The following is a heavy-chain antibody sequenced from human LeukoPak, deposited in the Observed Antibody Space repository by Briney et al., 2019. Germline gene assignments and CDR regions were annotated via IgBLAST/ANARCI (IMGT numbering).Heavy chain of an antibody. D-gene: IGHD3-22*01. CDR1: GFIFSRHS. J-gene: IGHJ4*02. Sequence: GGSLRLSCTTSGFIFSRHSMHWVRQAPGEGLEWEAVIGDEGIHKYYADSVKGRFTISRDDSKNILYLQMDGLRAEDTGVYYCARDMIMGGPSDYLDYWGQGTLVTVSS. CDR3: ARDMIMGGPSDYLDY. CDR2: IGDEGIHK. V-gene: IGHV3-30*04.